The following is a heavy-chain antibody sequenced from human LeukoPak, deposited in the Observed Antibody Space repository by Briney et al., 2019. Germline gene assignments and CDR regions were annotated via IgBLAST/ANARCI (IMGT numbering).Heavy chain of an antibody. CDR1: GDSISTSNSY. J-gene: IGHJ4*02. V-gene: IGHV4-39*07. D-gene: IGHD2-2*01. CDR3: ARDRGGVPSAKGAFYFDY. CDR2: IYYSGNT. Sequence: SETLSLTCTVSGDSISTSNSYWGWIRQPPGKGLEWIGSIYYSGNTYYNASLKSRVTISVDTSKNQFSLKLSSVAAADTAVYFCARDRGGVPSAKGAFYFDYWGQGTLVTVSS.